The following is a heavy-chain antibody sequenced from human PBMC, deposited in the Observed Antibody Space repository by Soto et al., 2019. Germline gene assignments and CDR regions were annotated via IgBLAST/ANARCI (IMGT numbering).Heavy chain of an antibody. CDR3: IQSRCGGDCHQSYASYYYYGMDV. J-gene: IGHJ6*02. CDR2: IYWDDDK. V-gene: IGHV2-5*02. D-gene: IGHD2-21*02. Sequence: QITLKESGPPLVKPTQTLTLTCTFSAFSLSTGGVGVGWIRQPPGKALEWLALIYWDDDKRYSPSLRSRLTITKDTSKNQVVLTMTNMDPVDTATYYCIQSRCGGDCHQSYASYYYYGMDVWGQGTTVTVSS. CDR1: AFSLSTGGVG.